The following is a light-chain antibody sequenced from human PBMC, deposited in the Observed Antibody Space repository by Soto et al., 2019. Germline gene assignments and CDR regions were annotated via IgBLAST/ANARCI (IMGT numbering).Light chain of an antibody. CDR2: GNS. CDR1: SSNIGAGYD. V-gene: IGLV1-40*01. CDR3: QSYDSSLSGYV. Sequence: QSVLTQPPSVSGAPGQRVTISCTGSSSNIGAGYDVHWYQQLPGTAPKLLIYGNSNRPSGVPDRFSGSKFGTSASLAITGLQAEDEADYYCQSYDSSLSGYVFGGGTKLTVL. J-gene: IGLJ2*01.